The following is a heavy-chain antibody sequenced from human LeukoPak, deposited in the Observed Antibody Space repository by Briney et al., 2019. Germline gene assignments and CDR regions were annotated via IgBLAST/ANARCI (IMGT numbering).Heavy chain of an antibody. D-gene: IGHD3-9*01. CDR1: GGSISSYY. J-gene: IGHJ4*02. Sequence: PSETLSLTCTVSGGSISSYYWSWIRQPPGRGLEWIGYIYYSGSTNYNPSLKSRVTISVDTSKNQFSLKLSSVTAADTAVYYCARVLSYYDILTGYQPYYFDYWGQGTLVTVSS. CDR2: IYYSGST. CDR3: ARVLSYYDILTGYQPYYFDY. V-gene: IGHV4-59*01.